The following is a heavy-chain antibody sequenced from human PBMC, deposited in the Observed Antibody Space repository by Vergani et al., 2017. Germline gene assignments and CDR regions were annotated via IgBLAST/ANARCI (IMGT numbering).Heavy chain of an antibody. CDR2: IWYDGSNK. CDR3: ARWGNEKRLDS. J-gene: IGHJ5*01. CDR1: GFTFSSHG. V-gene: IGHV3-33*01. Sequence: QVQLVESEGRVVQPGRSLTLSCVASGFTFSSHGMHWVRQAPGKGLEWVAVIWYDGSNKYYGDSVKGRFTISRDNSKNTLYLQMNSLRVEDTAVYYCARWGNEKRLDSWGQGTLVTVSS. D-gene: IGHD1-1*01.